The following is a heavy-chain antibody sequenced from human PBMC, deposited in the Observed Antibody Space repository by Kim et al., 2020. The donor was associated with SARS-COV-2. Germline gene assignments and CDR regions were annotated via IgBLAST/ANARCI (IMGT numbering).Heavy chain of an antibody. CDR2: INSDGTFT. J-gene: IGHJ3*01. Sequence: GGSLRLSCAASGFTFSSHWMHWVRQAPGKGLLWVSCINSDGTFTCYADSLKGRFIVSRDNAKNTLYLQMNSLRAEDTAVYYCTSDKGGYGAFDLWGQGTMVTVSS. CDR1: GFTFSSHW. V-gene: IGHV3-74*01. D-gene: IGHD2-15*01. CDR3: TSDKGGYGAFDL.